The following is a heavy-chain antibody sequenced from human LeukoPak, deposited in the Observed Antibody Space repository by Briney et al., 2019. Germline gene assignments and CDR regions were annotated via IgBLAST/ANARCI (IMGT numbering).Heavy chain of an antibody. J-gene: IGHJ4*02. CDR1: GCTFTGFG. V-gene: IGHV1-18*01. CDR3: ARDPRITGAPGIDY. Sequence: GASVKVSCKGSGCTFTGFGISWVRQAPGQGLELMGLISGYNGITNYAQNLQGRVTMTTDTSTSTAYMELRSLRSDDTAVYYCARDPRITGAPGIDYWGQGTLVTVSS. CDR2: ISGYNGIT. D-gene: IGHD1-20*01.